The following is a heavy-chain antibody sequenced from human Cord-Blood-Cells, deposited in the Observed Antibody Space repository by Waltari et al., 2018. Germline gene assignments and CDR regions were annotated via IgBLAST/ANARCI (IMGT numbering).Heavy chain of an antibody. CDR2: IYHSGST. D-gene: IGHD3-16*01. CDR1: GYSISSGYY. J-gene: IGHJ3*02. V-gene: IGHV4-38-2*02. Sequence: QVQLQESGPGLVKPSETLSLTCTVSGYSISSGYYWGWIRQPPGKGLEWIGSIYHSGSTYYNPSLKSRVTISVDTSKNQSSLKLSSVTAADTAVYYCARGGKGDAFDIWGQGTMVTVSS. CDR3: ARGGKGDAFDI.